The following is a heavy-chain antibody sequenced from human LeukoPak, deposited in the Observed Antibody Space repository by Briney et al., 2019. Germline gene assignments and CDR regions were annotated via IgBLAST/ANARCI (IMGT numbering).Heavy chain of an antibody. CDR3: ARGRHPYCSGGSCYYYGMDV. Sequence: ASETLSLTCAVYGGSFSGYYWSWIRQPPGKGLEWIGEINHSGSTNYNPSLKSRVTISVGTSKNQFSLKLSSVTAADTAVYYCARGRHPYCSGGSCYYYGMDVWGKGTTVTVSS. V-gene: IGHV4-34*01. D-gene: IGHD2-15*01. J-gene: IGHJ6*04. CDR1: GGSFSGYY. CDR2: INHSGST.